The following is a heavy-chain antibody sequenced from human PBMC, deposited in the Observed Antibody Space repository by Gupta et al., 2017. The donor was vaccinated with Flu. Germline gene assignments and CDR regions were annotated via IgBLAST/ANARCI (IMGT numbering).Heavy chain of an antibody. CDR2: IIPKFDTP. V-gene: IGHV1-69*06. CDR1: GATFSSNA. J-gene: IGHJ6*02. Sequence: QVQLVQSGGEVKEPGSSVKISCKASGATFSSNAISWMRPAPGQGLEWMGGIIPKFDTPNYAERFQDRLTITADKSTSTVYMEVSSLRSEDTAVYYCARDYDGTGTYYYYYFGMDVWGQGTAVTVSS. CDR3: ARDYDGTGTYYYYYFGMDV. D-gene: IGHD3-22*01.